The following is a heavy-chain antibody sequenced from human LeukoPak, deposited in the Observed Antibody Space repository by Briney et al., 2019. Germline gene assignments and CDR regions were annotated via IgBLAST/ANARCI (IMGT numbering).Heavy chain of an antibody. Sequence: PGGSLRLSCAASGFTFSNSGMHWVRQAPGKGLEWVALIRFDGSNDFYADSVKGRFTISRDNSKNTLYLQMNTLRTEDTAVYYCAKDPRFYGREWTGYFDCWGQGTLVTVSS. J-gene: IGHJ4*02. CDR3: AKDPRFYGREWTGYFDC. V-gene: IGHV3-30*02. CDR2: IRFDGSND. CDR1: GFTFSNSG. D-gene: IGHD3/OR15-3a*01.